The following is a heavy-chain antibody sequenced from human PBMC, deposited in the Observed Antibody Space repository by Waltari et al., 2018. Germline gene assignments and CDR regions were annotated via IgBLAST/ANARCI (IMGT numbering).Heavy chain of an antibody. D-gene: IGHD2-2*01. CDR1: GFTCSSYA. CDR3: AKDKAAIVYWFDP. J-gene: IGHJ5*02. V-gene: IGHV3-23*01. Sequence: EVQLLESGGDLVQTGGSLRLSCAASGFTCSSYAMSWVRQAPGKGLEWVSAISGSGDATYYADSVKGRFTMSRDNSNNRLYLQMNSLRAEDTAIYYCAKDKAAIVYWFDPWGQGTLVTVSS. CDR2: ISGSGDAT.